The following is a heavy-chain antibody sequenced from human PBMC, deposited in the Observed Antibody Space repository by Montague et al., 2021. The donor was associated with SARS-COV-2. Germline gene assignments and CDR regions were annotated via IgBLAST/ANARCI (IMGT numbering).Heavy chain of an antibody. D-gene: IGHD2-2*01. J-gene: IGHJ6*02. CDR3: VRVPYHVLFVPRDYGLDV. Sequence: SETLSLTCAVYGGSLSGYYWSWIRQSPGGGLEWVAEISHSGSTSYNPSLKSRVTISVDTSKNQFSLKLSSATAADMAVYYCVRVPYHVLFVPRDYGLDVWGQGTLVTVSS. CDR1: GGSLSGYY. CDR2: ISHSGST. V-gene: IGHV4-34*01.